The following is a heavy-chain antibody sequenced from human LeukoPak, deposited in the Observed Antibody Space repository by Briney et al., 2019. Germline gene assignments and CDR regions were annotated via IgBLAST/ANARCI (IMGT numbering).Heavy chain of an antibody. J-gene: IGHJ4*02. V-gene: IGHV2-5*02. D-gene: IGHD1-26*01. Sequence: SGPTLVNPTQTLTLTCTFSGFSLSSSGVGVGWIRQPPGKAPEWLALICWDEDKRYSPSLESRLTITKDTSKNQVVLTMTNMDPVDTATYYCARGRPLRGYFDYWGQGTLVSVSS. CDR2: ICWDEDK. CDR3: ARGRPLRGYFDY. CDR1: GFSLSSSGVG.